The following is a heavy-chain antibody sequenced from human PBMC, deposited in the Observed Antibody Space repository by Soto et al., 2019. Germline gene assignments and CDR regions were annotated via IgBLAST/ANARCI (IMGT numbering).Heavy chain of an antibody. J-gene: IGHJ4*02. CDR1: GISFSNYA. CDR2: ISGSGGST. CDR3: AKGGGSSSYY. D-gene: IGHD2-15*01. V-gene: IGHV3-23*01. Sequence: PGGSLRLSCAASGISFSNYAMSWVRQAPGKGLEWVSGISGSGGSTYYAESVKGRFTISRDNSKNTLYLQMNSLRVEDTAVNHCAKGGGSSSYYWGQGTLVTVSS.